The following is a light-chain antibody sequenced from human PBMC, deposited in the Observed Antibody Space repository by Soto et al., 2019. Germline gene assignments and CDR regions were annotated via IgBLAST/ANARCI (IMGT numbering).Light chain of an antibody. Sequence: QLVLTQSPSASASLGASVKLTCTLSSGHSSYAIAWHQQQPEKGPRYLMKLNSDGSHSKGDGIPDRFSGSSSWAERYLILSSLQSEDEADYYCQTWGTGIHVFGTGTKLTVL. CDR1: SGHSSYA. CDR2: LNSDGSH. CDR3: QTWGTGIHV. J-gene: IGLJ1*01. V-gene: IGLV4-69*01.